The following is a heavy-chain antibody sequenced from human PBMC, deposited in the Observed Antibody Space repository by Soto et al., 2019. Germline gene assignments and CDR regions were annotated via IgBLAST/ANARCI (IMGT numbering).Heavy chain of an antibody. V-gene: IGHV3-7*01. CDR1: GFTFSSYW. J-gene: IGHJ4*02. CDR2: IKQDGSEK. CDR3: ARDRASIVVVPAAPFDY. Sequence: PGGSLRLSCAASGFTFSSYWMSWVRQAPGKGLEWVANIKQDGSEKYYVDSVKGRFTISRDNAKNSLYLQMNSLRAEDTAVYYCARDRASIVVVPAAPFDYWGQGTLVTVPQ. D-gene: IGHD2-2*01.